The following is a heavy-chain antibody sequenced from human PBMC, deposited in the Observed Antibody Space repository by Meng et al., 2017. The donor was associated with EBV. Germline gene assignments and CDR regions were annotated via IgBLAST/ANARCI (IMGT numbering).Heavy chain of an antibody. V-gene: IGHV4-39*01. CDR2: VHYTGST. Sequence: QLQLRESGPGQVKPSETLSLTCTVSGDSLSSFYYWGWIRQPPGRGLEGIGSVHYTGSTYYSPSLKSRVTVSVDTSKNQFSLRLTSVTAADTAVYYCARPFPSWQSPRLDPFGAWGQGTLVTVSS. J-gene: IGHJ5*02. D-gene: IGHD6-19*01. CDR1: GDSLSSFYY. CDR3: ARPFPSWQSPRLDPFGA.